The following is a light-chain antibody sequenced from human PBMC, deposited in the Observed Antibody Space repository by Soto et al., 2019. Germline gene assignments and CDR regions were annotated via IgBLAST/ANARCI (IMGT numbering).Light chain of an antibody. CDR3: QHYDDTPPT. V-gene: IGKV4-1*01. CDR1: QSIFYSSNTKNF. J-gene: IGKJ4*01. Sequence: DIVMTQSPDSLAVSLGERATINCKSSQSIFYSSNTKNFLAWYQQKPGQPPKLLIYWASTRESVVPDRFSGSESGTDFTLTISSLQAEDVAVYYCQHYDDTPPTFGGGTTVQIK. CDR2: WAS.